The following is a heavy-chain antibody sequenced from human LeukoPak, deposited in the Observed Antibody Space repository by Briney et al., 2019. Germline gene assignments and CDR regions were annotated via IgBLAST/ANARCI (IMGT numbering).Heavy chain of an antibody. CDR2: FYYTGRT. J-gene: IGHJ4*02. D-gene: IGHD3-10*01. CDR3: ARDGGLLWFGEFSPTFDY. Sequence: SETLSLTCIVSGGSINSNNDYWGWIRQPPGKGLEWIGSFYYTGRTYYNPSLKSRVTISVDTSKNQFSLKLSSVTAADTAVYYCARDGGLLWFGEFSPTFDYWGQGTLVAVSS. V-gene: IGHV4-39*07. CDR1: GGSINSNNDY.